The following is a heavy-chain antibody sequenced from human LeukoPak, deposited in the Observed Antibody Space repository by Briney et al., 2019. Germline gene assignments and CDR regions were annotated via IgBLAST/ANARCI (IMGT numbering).Heavy chain of an antibody. D-gene: IGHD6-13*01. CDR3: ARSIAALDY. J-gene: IGHJ4*02. Sequence: SETLSLTCAVYGGSFSGYYWSWIRQPPGKGLEWIGEINHSGSTNYNPSLKSRVTISVDTSKNQFSLKLSSVTAADTAVYYCARSIAALDYWGQGTLVTVSS. V-gene: IGHV4-34*01. CDR2: INHSGST. CDR1: GGSFSGYY.